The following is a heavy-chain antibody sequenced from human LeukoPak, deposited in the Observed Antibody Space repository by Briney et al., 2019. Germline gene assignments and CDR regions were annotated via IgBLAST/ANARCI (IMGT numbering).Heavy chain of an antibody. D-gene: IGHD1-26*01. CDR2: ITGSGGDT. Sequence: SGGSLRLSCAASGFTFSSYAMSWVRQAPGKGLEWVSAITGSGGDTYHAGSVQGRFTISRDNSKNTLFLQMNSLRAEDTAVYYCAKGSSPSRPYYFDYWGQGTLVTVSS. V-gene: IGHV3-23*01. J-gene: IGHJ4*02. CDR1: GFTFSSYA. CDR3: AKGSSPSRPYYFDY.